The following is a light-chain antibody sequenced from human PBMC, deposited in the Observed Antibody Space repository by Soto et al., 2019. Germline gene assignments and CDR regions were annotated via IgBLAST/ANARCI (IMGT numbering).Light chain of an antibody. CDR2: GAA. CDR3: QQYNNWPQT. V-gene: IGKV3-15*01. CDR1: QSVSSS. J-gene: IGKJ1*01. Sequence: EIVMTQSPATLSVSPGERATLSCRASQSVSSSLAWYQQKPGQAPRLLIYGAATRATGFPARFSGSGSGTEFTLTISSLQSGDFAVYYCQQYNNWPQTFGQGTKVDIK.